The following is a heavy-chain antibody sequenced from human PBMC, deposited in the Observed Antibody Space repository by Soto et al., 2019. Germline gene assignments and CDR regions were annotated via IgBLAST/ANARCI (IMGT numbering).Heavy chain of an antibody. V-gene: IGHV3-23*01. CDR2: ISGSGGST. J-gene: IGHJ6*02. CDR1: GFTFSSYA. Sequence: GGSLRLSCAASGFTFSSYAMSWVRQAPGKGLEWVAAISGSGGSTNYADSVKGRFTISRDNSKNTLYLQMNSLRAEDTAVYYCATSDFWSGPVAYYHYYGLDVWGQGTTVTVSS. CDR3: ATSDFWSGPVAYYHYYGLDV. D-gene: IGHD3-3*01.